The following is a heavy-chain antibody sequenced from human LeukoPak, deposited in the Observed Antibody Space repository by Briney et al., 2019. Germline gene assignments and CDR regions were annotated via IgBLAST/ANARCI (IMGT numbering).Heavy chain of an antibody. Sequence: ASVKVSCKASAYTFNSYLMHWVRQAPGQGLEWMGIIDPSGGSTGYAQKFQGRVTMTRDTSTSTVYMELSSLRSEDTAVYYCARDLGLRGVTNWFDPWGQGTLVTVPS. CDR1: AYTFNSYL. CDR2: IDPSGGST. D-gene: IGHD3-10*01. J-gene: IGHJ5*02. V-gene: IGHV1-46*02. CDR3: ARDLGLRGVTNWFDP.